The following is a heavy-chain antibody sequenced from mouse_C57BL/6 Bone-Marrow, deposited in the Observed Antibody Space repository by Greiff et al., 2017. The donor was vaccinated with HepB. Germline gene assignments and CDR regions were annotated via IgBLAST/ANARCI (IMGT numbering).Heavy chain of an antibody. Sequence: QVQLQQPGAELVKPGASVKVSCKASGYTFTSYWMHWVKQRPGQGLEWIGRIHPSDGDTNYNQKFKGKATLTVDKSSSTAYMQLSSLTSEDSAVYYCAIPYHFPLMMVTTRGFAYWGQGTLVTVSA. V-gene: IGHV1-74*01. CDR3: AIPYHFPLMMVTTRGFAY. CDR2: IHPSDGDT. J-gene: IGHJ3*01. D-gene: IGHD2-2*01. CDR1: GYTFTSYW.